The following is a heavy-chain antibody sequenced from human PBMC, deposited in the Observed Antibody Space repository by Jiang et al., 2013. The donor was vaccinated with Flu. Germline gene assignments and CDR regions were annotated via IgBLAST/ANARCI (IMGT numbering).Heavy chain of an antibody. CDR1: GFTFSTNA. V-gene: IGHV3-23*01. D-gene: IGHD2-2*01. CDR2: ISGSGGRDGTT. CDR3: AKLEGDCGPTICYGHYAMDV. J-gene: IGHJ6*02. Sequence: QLLESGGGLVQPGGSLRLSCAASGFTFSTNALSWVRQPPGKGLEWVSAISGSGGRDGTTYYADSVKGRFTISRDNSKNTLYLQMNSLRAEDTAVYYCAKLEGDCGPTICYGHYAMDVWGQGTTVTVSS.